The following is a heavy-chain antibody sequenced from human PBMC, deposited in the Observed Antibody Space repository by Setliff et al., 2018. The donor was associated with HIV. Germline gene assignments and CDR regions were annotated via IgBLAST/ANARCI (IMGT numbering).Heavy chain of an antibody. CDR2: IYPGDSDT. CDR1: GYRFTSHW. CDR3: ARQPTDTSGYNNWFDS. V-gene: IGHV5-51*01. Sequence: GESLKISCKGSGYRFTSHWIAWVRQMPGRGLEWMRIIYPGDSDTRYSPSFEGQVTMSADKSINTAYLQWNSLKASDTAMYYCARQPTDTSGYNNWFDSWGQGTLVTVSS. J-gene: IGHJ5*01. D-gene: IGHD3-3*01.